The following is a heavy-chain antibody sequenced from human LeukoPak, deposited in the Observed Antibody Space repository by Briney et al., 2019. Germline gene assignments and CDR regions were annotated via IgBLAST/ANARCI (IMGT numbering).Heavy chain of an antibody. J-gene: IGHJ5*02. CDR1: GGSISSSSYY. Sequence: SETLSLTCTVSGGSISSSSYYWGWIRQPPGKGLEWIGSIYYSGSTYYNPSLKSRVTISVDTSKNQFSLKLGSVTAADTAVYYCARGSFEGRRIMITFGGVIATWGQGTLVTVSS. D-gene: IGHD3-16*02. CDR3: ARGSFEGRRIMITFGGVIAT. V-gene: IGHV4-39*01. CDR2: IYYSGST.